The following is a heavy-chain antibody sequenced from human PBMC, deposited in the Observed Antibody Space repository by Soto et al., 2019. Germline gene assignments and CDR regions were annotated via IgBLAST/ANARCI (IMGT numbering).Heavy chain of an antibody. V-gene: IGHV1-69*01. D-gene: IGHD3-16*01. Sequence: QVQLVQSGPEVKKTGTSVKVSCKASGGTFSSRAISWVRQAPGQGLEWRGGIIPVFGRVNYAEKFQDRVTITADESTGTVYMELSSLRSEDTALYDCANSRGGTFLGYHGMDIWGQGTTVAVSS. CDR2: IIPVFGRV. CDR3: ANSRGGTFLGYHGMDI. J-gene: IGHJ6*02. CDR1: GGTFSSRA.